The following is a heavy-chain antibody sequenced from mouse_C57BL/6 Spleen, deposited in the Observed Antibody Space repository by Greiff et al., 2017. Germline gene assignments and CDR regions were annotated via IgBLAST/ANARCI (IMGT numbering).Heavy chain of an antibody. CDR3: TTYDYGSPY. J-gene: IGHJ3*01. D-gene: IGHD1-1*01. CDR1: GFTFKDDY. CDR2: IDPENGDT. V-gene: IGHV14-4*01. Sequence: VQLQQSGAELVRPGASVKLSCTASGFTFKDDYMHWVKQRPEQGLEWIGWIDPENGDTEYASKFQGKATITADTSSNTAYLQLSSLTSEDTAVYYCTTYDYGSPYWGQGTLVTVSA.